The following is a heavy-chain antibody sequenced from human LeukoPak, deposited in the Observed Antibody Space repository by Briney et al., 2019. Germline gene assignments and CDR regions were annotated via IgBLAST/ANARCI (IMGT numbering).Heavy chain of an antibody. CDR3: AASGFGFGELPSYFYYYMDV. D-gene: IGHD3-10*01. Sequence: AAVKVSCKASGFTFTRSAMQWVRQARVQRLEWIGWIVVGSGNTKYAQKFQERVTITRDMSTGTAYMELSSLRSEDTAVYYCAASGFGFGELPSYFYYYMDVWGKGTTVTISS. V-gene: IGHV1-58*02. J-gene: IGHJ6*03. CDR1: GFTFTRSA. CDR2: IVVGSGNT.